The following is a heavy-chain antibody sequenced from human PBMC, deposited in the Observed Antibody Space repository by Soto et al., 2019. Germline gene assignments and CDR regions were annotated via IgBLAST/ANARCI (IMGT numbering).Heavy chain of an antibody. Sequence: EVQLVESGGDLVQPGGSLRLSCAASGFTFGDHAMHWVRQVPGRGLEWVSGISWDSGTIDYGDSVKGRFTISRDNAKNSLYLQMNSLRPEDTAFYFCAKDNGGVWSAPRGSSYAYYGTDVWGQGTTVTVSS. J-gene: IGHJ6*02. D-gene: IGHD3-3*01. CDR3: AKDNGGVWSAPRGSSYAYYGTDV. CDR1: GFTFGDHA. V-gene: IGHV3-9*01. CDR2: ISWDSGTI.